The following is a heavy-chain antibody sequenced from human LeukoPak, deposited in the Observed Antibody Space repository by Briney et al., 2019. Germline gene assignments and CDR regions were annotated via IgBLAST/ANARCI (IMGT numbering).Heavy chain of an antibody. CDR2: INHSGST. J-gene: IGHJ4*02. CDR3: ARKTLVLAY. V-gene: IGHV4-34*01. Sequence: PETLSLTCAVYGGSFSGYYWSWIRQPPGKGLEWIGEINHSGSTNYNPSLKSRVTISVDTSKNQFSLKLSSVTAADTAVYYCARKTLVLAYWGQGTLVTVSS. CDR1: GGSFSGYY. D-gene: IGHD6-6*01.